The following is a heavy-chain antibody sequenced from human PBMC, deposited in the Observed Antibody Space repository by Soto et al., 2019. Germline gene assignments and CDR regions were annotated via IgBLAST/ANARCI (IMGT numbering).Heavy chain of an antibody. CDR2: ISWDGGST. Sequence: EVQLVESGGVVVQPGGSLRLSCAASGFTFDDYTMHWVRQAPGKGLEWVSLISWDGGSTYYADSVKGRFTISRDNSKNSLYLQMNSLRTEDTDLYYCVRAVATEFDYCVQGTLVTVSS. CDR1: GFTFDDYT. D-gene: IGHD5-12*01. J-gene: IGHJ4*02. V-gene: IGHV3-43*01. CDR3: VRAVATEFDY.